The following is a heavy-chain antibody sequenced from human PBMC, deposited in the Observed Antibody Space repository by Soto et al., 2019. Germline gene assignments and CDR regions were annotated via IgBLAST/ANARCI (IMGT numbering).Heavy chain of an antibody. V-gene: IGHV4-34*01. D-gene: IGHD2-21*02. J-gene: IGHJ4*02. CDR2: INHSGST. Sequence: PSETLSLTCAVYGGSFSGYYWSWIRQPPGKGLEWIGEINHSGSTNYNPSLKSRVTISVDTSKNQFSLKLSSVTAADTAVYYCARGAHKRAPYCGGDCYTPKPFFDYWGQGTLVTVSS. CDR1: GGSFSGYY. CDR3: ARGAHKRAPYCGGDCYTPKPFFDY.